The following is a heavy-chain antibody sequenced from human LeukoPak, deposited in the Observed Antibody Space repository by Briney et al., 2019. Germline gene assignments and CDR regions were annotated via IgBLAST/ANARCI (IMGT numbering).Heavy chain of an antibody. V-gene: IGHV3-7*03. D-gene: IGHD3-10*01. J-gene: IGHJ4*02. Sequence: GGSLRLSCAASGFTFSSYWMSWVRQAPGKGLEWVANMQPDGGEKYYVDSVKGRFTISRDNAKNSLYLQMNSLRAEDTAVYCCARETPYGSLTFDYWGQGTRVTVSS. CDR3: ARETPYGSLTFDY. CDR1: GFTFSSYW. CDR2: MQPDGGEK.